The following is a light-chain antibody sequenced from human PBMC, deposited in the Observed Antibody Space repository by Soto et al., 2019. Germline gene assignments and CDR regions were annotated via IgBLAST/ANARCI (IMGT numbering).Light chain of an antibody. CDR3: HQYNNWPRT. J-gene: IGKJ1*01. Sequence: EIVMTQSPATLSVSPGERATLSCRASQSVSSNLGWYQQKPGQAPRLLIYGADTRATGIPARFSGSGSGTEFTLTISSLQSEDFAVYYCHQYNNWPRTVGQGTKVEIK. CDR1: QSVSSN. V-gene: IGKV3-15*01. CDR2: GAD.